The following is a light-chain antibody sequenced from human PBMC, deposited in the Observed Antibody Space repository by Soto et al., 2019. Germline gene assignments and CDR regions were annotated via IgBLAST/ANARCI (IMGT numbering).Light chain of an antibody. Sequence: DVRMTQSPSSLSASVGDTITITCRASRTINTYLNWFQQKPGEPPRLLIYGASTLHDGVPSRFSGSGSGADFTLTISGLKPEDFASDHCQQTYSDISFGGGTKVDIK. CDR2: GAS. CDR1: RTINTY. CDR3: QQTYSDIS. V-gene: IGKV1-39*01. J-gene: IGKJ4*01.